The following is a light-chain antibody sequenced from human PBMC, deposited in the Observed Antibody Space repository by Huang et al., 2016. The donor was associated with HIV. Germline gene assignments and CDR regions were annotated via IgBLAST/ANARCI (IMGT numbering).Light chain of an antibody. CDR2: STS. V-gene: IGKV1-12*01. Sequence: DIQLTQSPSSVSASVGDRVTITCRASQGIGTWLAWYQQKPGKAPKLLIYSTSSLQSGVPARFSSSGSGADFTLTISSLQPEDFATYYCQQANSFPYTFGQGTKLEIK. CDR3: QQANSFPYT. CDR1: QGIGTW. J-gene: IGKJ2*01.